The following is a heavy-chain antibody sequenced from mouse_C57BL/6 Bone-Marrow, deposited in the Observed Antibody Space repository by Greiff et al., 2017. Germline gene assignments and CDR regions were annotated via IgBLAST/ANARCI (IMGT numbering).Heavy chain of an antibody. Sequence: QVQLKESGPELVKPGASVKISCKASGYAFSSSWMNWVKQRPGKGLEWIGRIYPGDGDTNYNGKFKGKATLTADKSSSTAYMQLSSLTSEDSAVYFCARSYVAIDYWGQGTSVTVSS. J-gene: IGHJ4*01. V-gene: IGHV1-82*01. D-gene: IGHD6-5*01. CDR3: ARSYVAIDY. CDR1: GYAFSSSW. CDR2: IYPGDGDT.